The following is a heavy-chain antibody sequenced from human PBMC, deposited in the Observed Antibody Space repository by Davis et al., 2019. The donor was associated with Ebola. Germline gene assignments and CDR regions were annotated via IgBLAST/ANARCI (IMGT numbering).Heavy chain of an antibody. Sequence: GGSLRLSCAASGFTFSSYAMSWVRQAPGKGLEWVSAISGSGGSTYYADSVKGRFTISRDNSKNTVYMQMHSLRVEDTAVYYCASREVGLHNLYWGEGTLVSVSS. D-gene: IGHD1-26*01. V-gene: IGHV3-23*01. CDR3: ASREVGLHNLY. CDR2: ISGSGGST. J-gene: IGHJ4*02. CDR1: GFTFSSYA.